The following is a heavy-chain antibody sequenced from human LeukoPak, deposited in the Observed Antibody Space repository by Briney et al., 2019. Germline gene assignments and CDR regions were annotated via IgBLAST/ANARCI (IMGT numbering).Heavy chain of an antibody. D-gene: IGHD1-7*01. V-gene: IGHV3-30*18. Sequence: PGGSLRLSCAASGFTFSNYDMHWGRQAPGKGLEWVAVISYDGSNKYYASSVKGLFTISRDNSKNTVYLQMNSMRADDTAVYYCAKDREGTTFDNWGQGTLVTVSS. J-gene: IGHJ4*02. CDR3: AKDREGTTFDN. CDR2: ISYDGSNK. CDR1: GFTFSNYD.